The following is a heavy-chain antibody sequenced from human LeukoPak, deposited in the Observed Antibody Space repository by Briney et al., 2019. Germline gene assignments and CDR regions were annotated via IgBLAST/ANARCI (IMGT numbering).Heavy chain of an antibody. Sequence: PGGSLRLSCAASGFTLSNSWMFWVRQGPGKGLVWVSDINNDGSRISYADSVKGRFTISRDGAKNTLFLQMNSLRAEDTPVYYCARGGPPGGFDCWGQGTLVTVSS. D-gene: IGHD3-16*01. CDR3: ARGGPPGGFDC. CDR1: GFTLSNSW. V-gene: IGHV3-74*01. J-gene: IGHJ4*02. CDR2: INNDGSRI.